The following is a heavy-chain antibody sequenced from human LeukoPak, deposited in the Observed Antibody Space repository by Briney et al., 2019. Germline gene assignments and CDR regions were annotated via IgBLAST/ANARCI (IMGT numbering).Heavy chain of an antibody. CDR1: GGSFSGYY. J-gene: IGHJ4*02. CDR3: ARVPNDY. V-gene: IGHV4-34*01. Sequence: SETLSLTCAVYGGSFSGYYWSWIRQPPGKGLEWIGEINHSGSTNYIPPLKSRVTISVDTSKNQFSLKLSSVTAADTAVYYCARVPNDYWGQGTLVTVSS. CDR2: INHSGST.